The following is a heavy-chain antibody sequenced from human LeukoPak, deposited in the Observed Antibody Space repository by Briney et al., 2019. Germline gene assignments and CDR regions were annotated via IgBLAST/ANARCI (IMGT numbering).Heavy chain of an antibody. V-gene: IGHV4-59*01. CDR1: GGSISSYY. CDR2: IYYSGST. CDR3: ARDRDFWSGAFGMDV. Sequence: SETLSLTCTVSGGSISSYYWSWIRQPPGKGLEWIGYIYYSGSTNYNPSLKSRVTILVDTSKNQFSLKLSSVTAADTAVYYCARDRDFWSGAFGMDVWGQGTTVTVSS. D-gene: IGHD3-3*01. J-gene: IGHJ6*02.